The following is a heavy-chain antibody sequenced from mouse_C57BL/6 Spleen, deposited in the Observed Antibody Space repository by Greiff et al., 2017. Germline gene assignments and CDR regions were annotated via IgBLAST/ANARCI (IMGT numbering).Heavy chain of an antibody. CDR1: GYAFTNYL. Sequence: VQLQESGAELVRPGTSVKVSCKASGYAFTNYLIEWVKQRPGQGLEWIGVINPGSGGTNYNEKFKGKATLTADKYSSTAYMQLSSLTAEDSAVYFCARYYGAMDYWGQGTSVTVSS. J-gene: IGHJ4*01. CDR3: ARYYGAMDY. CDR2: INPGSGGT. V-gene: IGHV1-54*01. D-gene: IGHD1-1*01.